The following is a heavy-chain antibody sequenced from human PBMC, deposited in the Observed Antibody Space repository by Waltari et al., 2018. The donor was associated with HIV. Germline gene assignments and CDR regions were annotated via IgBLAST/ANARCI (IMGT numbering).Heavy chain of an antibody. D-gene: IGHD3-22*01. J-gene: IGHJ4*02. V-gene: IGHV3-15*01. Sequence: EVQLVESGGGLVKPGGSLRLSCAASGITFRNAWMSLVRQAPGKGLELVGRIKSGAEGGTTDYAAAVKGRFTISRDDSKHTLYLQMDSLKTEDTAVYYCTTLWYSYDSTDYWGQGTLVTVSS. CDR2: IKSGAEGGTT. CDR1: GITFRNAW. CDR3: TTLWYSYDSTDY.